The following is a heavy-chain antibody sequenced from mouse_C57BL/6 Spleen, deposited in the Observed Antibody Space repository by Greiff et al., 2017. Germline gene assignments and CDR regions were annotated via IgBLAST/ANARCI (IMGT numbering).Heavy chain of an antibody. CDR3: ARGGSNEEDYAMGY. D-gene: IGHD2-5*01. V-gene: IGHV1-50*01. CDR2: IDPSDGYT. CDR1: GYTFTSYW. Sequence: QVQLQQPGAELVKPGASVKLSCKASGYTFTSYWMQWVKQRPGQGLEWIGEIDPSDGYTNYNQKFKGKATLTVDTSSSTAYVQLSSLTSEDSAVYYGARGGSNEEDYAMGYGGQGASVTVSS. J-gene: IGHJ4*01.